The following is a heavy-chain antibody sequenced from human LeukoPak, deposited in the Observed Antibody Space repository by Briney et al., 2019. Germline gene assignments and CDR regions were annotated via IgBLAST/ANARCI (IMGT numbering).Heavy chain of an antibody. CDR1: GFTVSSNY. CDR2: IYSGGVT. Sequence: GGSLRLTCAASGFTVSSNYMSWVRQAPGKGLEWVSLIYSGGVTYYADSVKGRFIISRDNSKNTLFLQMNSLRAEDTAVYYCARAPSGWSNYWYFDLWGRGTLVTVSS. J-gene: IGHJ2*01. V-gene: IGHV3-53*01. D-gene: IGHD6-19*01. CDR3: ARAPSGWSNYWYFDL.